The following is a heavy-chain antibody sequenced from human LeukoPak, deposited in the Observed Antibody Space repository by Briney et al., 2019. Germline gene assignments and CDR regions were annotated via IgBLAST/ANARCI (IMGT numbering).Heavy chain of an antibody. D-gene: IGHD3-3*01. CDR3: ARVNFWSGYDY. CDR2: IYSGGST. V-gene: IGHV3-53*01. J-gene: IGHJ4*02. CDR1: GFTVSSNY. Sequence: QTGGSLRLSCAASGFTVSSNYMSWVRQAPGKWLEWVSVIYSGGSTYYADSVKGRFTISRDNSKNTLYLQMNSLRAEDTAVYYCARVNFWSGYDYWGQGTLVTVSS.